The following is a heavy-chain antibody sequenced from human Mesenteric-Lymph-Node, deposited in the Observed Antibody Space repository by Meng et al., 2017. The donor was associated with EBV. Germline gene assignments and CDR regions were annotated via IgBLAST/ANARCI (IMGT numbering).Heavy chain of an antibody. J-gene: IGHJ4*02. CDR2: INADKANT. CDR3: AIEHTSTWYQGSFDY. CDR1: GYTFNSYV. V-gene: IGHV1-3*01. Sequence: QVKLEQSGAEVKEPGASVKVSCKTTGYTFNSYVIQWVRQAPGQRLEWMGWINADKANTKYSQKFQGRVTITRDTSANTAYMELSSLGSEDTAVYYCAIEHTSTWYQGSFDYWGQGTLVTVSS. D-gene: IGHD6-13*01.